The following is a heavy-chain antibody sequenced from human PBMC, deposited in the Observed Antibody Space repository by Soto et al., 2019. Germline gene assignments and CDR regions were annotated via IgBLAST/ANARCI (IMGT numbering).Heavy chain of an antibody. V-gene: IGHV4-34*01. D-gene: IGHD3-3*01. CDR3: ARETQVLRFLEWLPQTMDV. J-gene: IGHJ6*02. CDR2: INHSGST. CDR1: GGSFSGYY. Sequence: PSETLSLTCAVYGGSFSGYYWSWIRQPPGKGLEWIGEINHSGSTNYNPSLKSRATISVDTSKNQFSLKLSFVTAADTAVYYCARETQVLRFLEWLPQTMDVWGQGTTVTVSS.